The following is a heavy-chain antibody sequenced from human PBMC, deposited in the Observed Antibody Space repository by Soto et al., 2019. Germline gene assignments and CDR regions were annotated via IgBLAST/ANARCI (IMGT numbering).Heavy chain of an antibody. CDR3: AREPRGLMVRGLYYYYYGMDV. CDR1: GFTFSSYE. J-gene: IGHJ6*02. V-gene: IGHV3-48*03. D-gene: IGHD3-10*01. Sequence: GESLKISCAASGFTFSSYEMNWVRQAPGKGLEWVSYISSSGSTIYYADSVKGRFTISRDNAKNSLYLQMNSLRAEDTAVYYCAREPRGLMVRGLYYYYYGMDVWGQGTTVTVSS. CDR2: ISSSGSTI.